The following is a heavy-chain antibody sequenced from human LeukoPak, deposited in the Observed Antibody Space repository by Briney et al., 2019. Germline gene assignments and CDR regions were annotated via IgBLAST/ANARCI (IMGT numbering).Heavy chain of an antibody. V-gene: IGHV1-8*02. CDR3: ARGTWELLD. Sequence: ASVKVSCKASGYTFTGYYMHWVRQATGQGLEWMGWMNPNSGNTGYAQKFQGRVTMTRNTSISTAYMELSSLRSEDTAVYYCARGTWELLDWGQGTLVTVSS. D-gene: IGHD1-26*01. J-gene: IGHJ4*02. CDR2: MNPNSGNT. CDR1: GYTFTGYY.